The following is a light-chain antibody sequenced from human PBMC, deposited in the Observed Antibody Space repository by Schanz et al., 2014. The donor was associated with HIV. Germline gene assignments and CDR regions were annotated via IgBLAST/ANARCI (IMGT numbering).Light chain of an antibody. J-gene: IGLJ1*01. CDR2: DNY. CDR3: GTWDSRMSVGFV. V-gene: IGLV1-51*01. CDR1: TSNIANNF. Sequence: QSVLTQPPSVSAAPGQKVTISCSGSTSNIANNFVSWYQQLPGTAPKLLIYDNYKRPSEIPDRFSGSKSGTSATLGITGLQTGDEADYYCGTWDSRMSVGFVFGSGTKLTVL.